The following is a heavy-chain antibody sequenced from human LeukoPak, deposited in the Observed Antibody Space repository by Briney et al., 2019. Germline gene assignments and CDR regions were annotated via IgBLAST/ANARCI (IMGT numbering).Heavy chain of an antibody. CDR2: ISYDGSNK. CDR3: AKDGVVGAGLFDY. D-gene: IGHD1-26*01. CDR1: GFTFSSYG. Sequence: GGSLRLSCAVSGFTFSSYGMHWVRQAPGKGLEWVAVISYDGSNKYYADSVKGRFTISRDNSKNTLYLQMNSLRAEDTAVYYCAKDGVVGAGLFDYWGQGTLVTVSS. J-gene: IGHJ4*02. V-gene: IGHV3-30*18.